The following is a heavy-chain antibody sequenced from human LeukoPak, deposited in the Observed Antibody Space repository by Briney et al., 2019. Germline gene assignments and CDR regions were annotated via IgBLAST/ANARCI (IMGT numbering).Heavy chain of an antibody. V-gene: IGHV3-30*04. CDR1: GFTFSSYA. J-gene: IGHJ6*03. D-gene: IGHD3-10*01. CDR3: ATGFFYYYYMDV. Sequence: QSGGSLRLSCAASGFTFSSYAMHWVCQAPGKGLEWVAVISYDGSNKYYADSVKGRFTISRDNAKNTLYLQMNSLRAEDTAVYYCATGFFYYYYMDVWGKGTTVTVSS. CDR2: ISYDGSNK.